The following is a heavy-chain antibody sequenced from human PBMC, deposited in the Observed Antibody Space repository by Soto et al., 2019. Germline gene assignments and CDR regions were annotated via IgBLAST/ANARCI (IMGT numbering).Heavy chain of an antibody. CDR1: GFTFDDYA. CDR3: AKGRDLLTGGRADAFDI. CDR2: ISWNSGSI. D-gene: IGHD3-9*01. J-gene: IGHJ3*02. V-gene: IGHV3-9*01. Sequence: EVQLVESGGGLVQPGRSLRLSCAASGFTFDDYAMHWVRQAPGKGLEWVSGISWNSGSIGYADSVKGRFTISRDNAKNSLYLQMNSLRAEDTALYYCAKGRDLLTGGRADAFDIWGQGTMVTVSS.